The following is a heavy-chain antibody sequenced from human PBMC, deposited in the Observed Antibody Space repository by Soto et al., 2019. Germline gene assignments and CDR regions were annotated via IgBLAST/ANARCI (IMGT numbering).Heavy chain of an antibody. CDR1: GFTFRSYG. J-gene: IGHJ4*02. Sequence: QVQLVESGGGVVQPGRSLRLSCAASGFTFRSYGMDWVRQAPGKGLEWVAVISYDGSNKYYADSVKGRFTISRDNSKNTQYLQMNSLRAEDTAVYYCAKGSFVVVVAATDFDYWGQGTLVTVSS. D-gene: IGHD2-15*01. CDR2: ISYDGSNK. V-gene: IGHV3-30*18. CDR3: AKGSFVVVVAATDFDY.